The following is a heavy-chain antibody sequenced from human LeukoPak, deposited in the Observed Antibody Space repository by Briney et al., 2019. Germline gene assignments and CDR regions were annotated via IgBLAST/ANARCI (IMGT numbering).Heavy chain of an antibody. D-gene: IGHD6-13*01. Sequence: SDTLSLTCAVSGYSISSSNWWGWIRQPPGKGLEWIGYIYYSGRTNYNPSLKSRVTMSVDTSKNQFSLKLSSVTAADTAVYYCARSNPKAGYSSSWYGGRGAFDIWGQGTMVTVPS. CDR2: IYYSGRT. CDR1: GYSISSSNW. CDR3: ARSNPKAGYSSSWYGGRGAFDI. J-gene: IGHJ3*02. V-gene: IGHV4-28*01.